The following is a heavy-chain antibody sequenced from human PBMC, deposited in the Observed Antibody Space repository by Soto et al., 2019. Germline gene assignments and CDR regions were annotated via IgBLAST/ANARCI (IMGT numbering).Heavy chain of an antibody. Sequence: GFLRLSFVASGFTFSSYAMGWVRQAPGKGLDWVSVISGSGGITYSADSVNGRFTISRDNSKNILYLQMNSLRAEDTAVYYCAKGITDTGGYYYYSMDVWGQGTAVTVSS. CDR3: AKGITDTGGYYYYSMDV. J-gene: IGHJ6*02. D-gene: IGHD2-15*01. CDR1: GFTFSSYA. CDR2: ISGSGGIT. V-gene: IGHV3-23*01.